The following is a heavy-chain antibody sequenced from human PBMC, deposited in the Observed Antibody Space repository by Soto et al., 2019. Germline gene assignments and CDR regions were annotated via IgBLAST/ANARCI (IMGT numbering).Heavy chain of an antibody. D-gene: IGHD6-13*01. Sequence: EVQLVESGGVVVQPGGSLRLSCAASGFTFDDYAMHWVRQAPGKGLEWVSPISWDGGSTYYADSVKGRFTISRDNNKNSLYFQMNGLKAEDTALYNCTNDMEGVAAAGRGDGVYCYGMDVWGQGTTVTVSS. CDR3: TNDMEGVAAAGRGDGVYCYGMDV. J-gene: IGHJ6*02. CDR1: GFTFDDYA. V-gene: IGHV3-43D*04. CDR2: ISWDGGST.